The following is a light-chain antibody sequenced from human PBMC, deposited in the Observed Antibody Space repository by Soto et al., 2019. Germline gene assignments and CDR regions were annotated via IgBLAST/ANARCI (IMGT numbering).Light chain of an antibody. CDR1: QSVSSK. CDR3: LQYKNWPYI. Sequence: EIVMTQSPATLSVSPGERATLSCRASQSVSSKLAWYQQKPGQAPRLLVCGASTRATGIPGRFSASGSGTEFTLTITSLQSEDFAVYYCLQYKNWPYIFGQGTKLEIK. CDR2: GAS. V-gene: IGKV3-15*01. J-gene: IGKJ2*01.